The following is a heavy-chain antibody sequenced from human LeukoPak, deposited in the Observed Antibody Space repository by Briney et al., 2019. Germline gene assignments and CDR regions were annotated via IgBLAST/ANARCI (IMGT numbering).Heavy chain of an antibody. CDR2: ISSSSSYI. CDR1: GFTFSSYS. Sequence: PGGSLRLSCAASGFTFSSYSMNWVRQAPGKGLEWVSSISSSSSYIYYADSVKGRFTISRDNAKNSPYLQMNSLRAEDTAVYYCARPSVTGTGGYFDYWGQGTLVTVSS. V-gene: IGHV3-21*01. J-gene: IGHJ4*02. D-gene: IGHD1-20*01. CDR3: ARPSVTGTGGYFDY.